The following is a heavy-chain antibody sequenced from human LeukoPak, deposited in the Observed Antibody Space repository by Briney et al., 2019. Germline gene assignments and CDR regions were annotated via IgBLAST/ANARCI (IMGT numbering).Heavy chain of an antibody. V-gene: IGHV4-61*02. CDR1: GGSISSGSYY. Sequence: SQTLSLTCTVSGGSISSGSYYWSWIRQPAGKGLEWIGRIYTSGSTNYNPSLKSRVTISVDTSKNQFSLKLSSVTAADTAVYYCARERITMVRGVIEGYDYWGQGTLVTVSS. J-gene: IGHJ4*02. CDR3: ARERITMVRGVIEGYDY. D-gene: IGHD3-10*01. CDR2: IYTSGST.